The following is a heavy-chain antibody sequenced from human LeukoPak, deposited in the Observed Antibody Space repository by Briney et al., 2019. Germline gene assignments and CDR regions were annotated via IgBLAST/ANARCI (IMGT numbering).Heavy chain of an antibody. V-gene: IGHV2-5*01. CDR2: IYWNDDK. Sequence: ESGPTLVKPTQTLTLTCTFSGFSLSTRGVGVGWIRQPPGKALEWLALIYWNDDKRYSPSLKSRLTITKDASKNQVVLTMTNMDPVDTATYYCAHRRHDILTGYLNYFDYWGQGTLVTVSS. CDR1: GFSLSTRGVG. J-gene: IGHJ4*02. D-gene: IGHD3-9*01. CDR3: AHRRHDILTGYLNYFDY.